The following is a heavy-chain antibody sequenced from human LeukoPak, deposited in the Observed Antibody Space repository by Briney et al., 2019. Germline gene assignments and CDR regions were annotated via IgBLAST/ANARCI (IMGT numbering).Heavy chain of an antibody. Sequence: GGSLRLSCAASGFTFSTHSMVWVRQAPGKGLECVSYISSSSSYIYYADPLKGRFTIYRDNAKNTLYLQMNSLRAEDTAVYYCARDNCSGGSCYSGRLVYWGQGTLVTVSS. D-gene: IGHD2-15*01. CDR3: ARDNCSGGSCYSGRLVY. CDR2: ISSSSSYI. J-gene: IGHJ4*02. CDR1: GFTFSTHS. V-gene: IGHV3-21*01.